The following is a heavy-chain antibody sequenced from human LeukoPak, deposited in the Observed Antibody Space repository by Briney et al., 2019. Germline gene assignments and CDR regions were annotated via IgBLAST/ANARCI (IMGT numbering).Heavy chain of an antibody. CDR2: MNPNSGNT. CDR3: ARGSYYDFWSGYQNNWFDP. D-gene: IGHD3-3*01. CDR1: GYTFTSYD. V-gene: IGHV1-8*03. J-gene: IGHJ5*02. Sequence: ASVKVSCKASGYTFTSYDINWVRQATGQGLEWMGWMNPNSGNTGYAQKFQGIVTITRNTSISTAYMELSSLRSEDTAVYYCARGSYYDFWSGYQNNWFDPWGQGTLVTVSS.